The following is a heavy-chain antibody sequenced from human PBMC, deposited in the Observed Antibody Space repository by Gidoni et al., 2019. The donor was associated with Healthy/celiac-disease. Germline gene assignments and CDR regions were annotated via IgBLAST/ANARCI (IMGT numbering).Heavy chain of an antibody. V-gene: IGHV4-39*05. D-gene: IGHD2-15*01. CDR1: CCSLRRSCFY. CDR2: IYYSGST. J-gene: IGHJ5*02. CDR3: ATHLGRYCSGGSCYLGWFDP. Sequence: QLPGSGPGLVKPSETPSPPCTVPCCSLRRSCFYLGWIRQPPGKGLEWIGSIYYSGSTYYNPSLKSRVTISVDTSKNQFSLKLSSVTAADTAVYYCATHLGRYCSGGSCYLGWFDPWGQGTLVTVSS.